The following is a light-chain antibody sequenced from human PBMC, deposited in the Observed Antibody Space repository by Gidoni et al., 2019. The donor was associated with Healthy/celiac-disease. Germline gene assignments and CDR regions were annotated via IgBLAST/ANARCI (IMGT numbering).Light chain of an antibody. CDR2: EAS. CDR3: QQYNSYSPWT. Sequence: DIQMTQSPSTLSASVGDRVTITCRASQSISSWLAWYQQKPGKAPKLLIYEASSLESGDPSRFSGSGSGTEFTLTISSLQPDDFATYYCQQYNSYSPWTFGQGTKVEIK. V-gene: IGKV1-5*01. CDR1: QSISSW. J-gene: IGKJ1*01.